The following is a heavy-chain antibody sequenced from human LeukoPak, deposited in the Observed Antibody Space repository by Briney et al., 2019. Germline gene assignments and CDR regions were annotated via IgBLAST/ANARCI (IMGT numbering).Heavy chain of an antibody. CDR3: AKDHFTGGDYGDYFDL. CDR2: INDRSNFK. J-gene: IGHJ4*02. D-gene: IGHD3-16*01. CDR1: GFSFSDYA. Sequence: GGSLRLSCVASGFSFSDYAMSWVRQSPGQGLQWVSVINDRSNFKVYADSVRGRFIISRDNSQNTLYLEMNSLRADDTAIYYCAKDHFTGGDYGDYFDLWGQGVLVTVPS. V-gene: IGHV3-23*01.